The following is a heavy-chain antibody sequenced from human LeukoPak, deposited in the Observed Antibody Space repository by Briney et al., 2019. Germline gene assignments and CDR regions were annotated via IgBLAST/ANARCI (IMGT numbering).Heavy chain of an antibody. CDR2: INSDGSST. CDR3: ARVLLSGTYGEHHY. J-gene: IGHJ4*02. CDR1: GFTFSSCW. V-gene: IGHV3-74*01. Sequence: GGSLRLSCVSSGFTFSSCWMHWVRQAPGKGLVWVSRINSDGSSTTYADSVKGRFTISRDNAKNTLYLQMNSLRREDTAVYYCARVLLSGTYGEHHYWGQGTLVTVSS. D-gene: IGHD1-26*01.